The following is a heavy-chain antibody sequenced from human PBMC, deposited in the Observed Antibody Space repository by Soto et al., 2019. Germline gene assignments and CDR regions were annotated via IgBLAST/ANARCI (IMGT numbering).Heavy chain of an antibody. V-gene: IGHV1-18*01. CDR3: ARDGFEYSSPPKDY. CDR1: AYSSTSYG. J-gene: IGHJ4*02. D-gene: IGHD6-6*01. Sequence: ASVKVSCKASAYSSTSYGISWVRQAPGQWLEWMGWISAYNVNTKYAQKLQGRVTMTKDTSTSTAYMELRSLRSADTAVYYCARDGFEYSSPPKDYWGQGTLVTVS. CDR2: ISAYNVNT.